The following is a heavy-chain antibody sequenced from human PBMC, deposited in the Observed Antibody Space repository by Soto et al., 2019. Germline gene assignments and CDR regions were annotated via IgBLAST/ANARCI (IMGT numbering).Heavy chain of an antibody. J-gene: IGHJ5*02. CDR1: GYSFTSYW. V-gene: IGHV5-51*01. CDR2: IYPGDSDT. D-gene: IGHD2-15*01. Sequence: GESLKISCKGSGYSFTSYWIGWVRQMPGKGLEWMGIIYPGDSDTRYSPSFQGQVTISADKSISTAYLQWSSLKASDTAMYYFARQDEDCSGGSCSNWFDPWGQGTLVTVSS. CDR3: ARQDEDCSGGSCSNWFDP.